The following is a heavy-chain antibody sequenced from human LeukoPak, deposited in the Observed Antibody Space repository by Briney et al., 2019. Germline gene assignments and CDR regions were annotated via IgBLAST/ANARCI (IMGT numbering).Heavy chain of an antibody. Sequence: GGSLRLSCAASGFTFSSYSMNWVRQAPRKGLEWVSSISTSSSYIYYADSVKGRFTISRDNSKNTLYLQMNSLRAEDTAVYYCAKDGGYYYYMDVWGKGTTVTVSS. V-gene: IGHV3-21*01. CDR1: GFTFSSYS. J-gene: IGHJ6*03. D-gene: IGHD3-16*01. CDR2: ISTSSSYI. CDR3: AKDGGYYYYMDV.